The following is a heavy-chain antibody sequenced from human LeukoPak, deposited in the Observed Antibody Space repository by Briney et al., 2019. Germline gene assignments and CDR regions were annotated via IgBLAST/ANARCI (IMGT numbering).Heavy chain of an antibody. V-gene: IGHV1-18*01. CDR3: ASGYYDSSLSDGFDY. D-gene: IGHD3-22*01. Sequence: ASVKVSCKASGYTFTSYGISWERQAPGQGLEWMGWISAYNGNTNYAQKLQGRVTMTADTSTSTAYMELRSLRSDDTAVYYCASGYYDSSLSDGFDYWGQGTLVTVSS. CDR2: ISAYNGNT. CDR1: GYTFTSYG. J-gene: IGHJ4*02.